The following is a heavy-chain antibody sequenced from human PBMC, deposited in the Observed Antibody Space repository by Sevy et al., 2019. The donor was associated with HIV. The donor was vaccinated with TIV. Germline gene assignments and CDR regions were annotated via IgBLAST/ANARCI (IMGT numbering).Heavy chain of an antibody. D-gene: IGHD2-2*01. CDR1: GFTFSDYY. Sequence: GGSLRLSCAASGFTFSDYYMSWIRQAPGKGLEWVSYISSSGSTIYYADSVKGRFTISRDNAKNTLYLQMNSLRAEDTAVDYCARGHGSSTSCYAVYFDLWGHGTLVTVSS. CDR3: ARGHGSSTSCYAVYFDL. J-gene: IGHJ2*01. CDR2: ISSSGSTI. V-gene: IGHV3-11*01.